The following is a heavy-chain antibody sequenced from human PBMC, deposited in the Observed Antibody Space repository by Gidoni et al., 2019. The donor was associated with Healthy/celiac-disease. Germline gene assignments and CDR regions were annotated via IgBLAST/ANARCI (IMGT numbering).Heavy chain of an antibody. CDR2: INAGNGNT. CDR3: ARDRSNPEGTFDY. V-gene: IGHV1-3*01. D-gene: IGHD3-16*02. J-gene: IGHJ4*02. CDR1: GYTFTSYA. Sequence: QVQLVQSGAEVKKPAASVKVSCKASGYTFTSYAMHWVRQAPGKRFEWMGWINAGNGNTKYSQKFQGRVTITRDTSASTAYMELSSLRSEDTAVYYCARDRSNPEGTFDYWGQGTLVTVSS.